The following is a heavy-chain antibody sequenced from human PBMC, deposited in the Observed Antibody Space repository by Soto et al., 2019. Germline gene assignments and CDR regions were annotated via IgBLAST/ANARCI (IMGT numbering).Heavy chain of an antibody. Sequence: QVQLVESGGGVVQPGRSLRLSCAASGFTFNSYGMHWVRQGPGNGLEWVAFIAYDSTKTYYADSVKGRFTISRDNSNSTLYVQMNSLTGEDTAVYYCARTRSAWSDFHYYSLDFWCQGTTVTVSS. CDR1: GFTFNSYG. V-gene: IGHV3-30*03. J-gene: IGHJ6*02. CDR3: ARTRSAWSDFHYYSLDF. CDR2: IAYDSTKT. D-gene: IGHD1-26*01.